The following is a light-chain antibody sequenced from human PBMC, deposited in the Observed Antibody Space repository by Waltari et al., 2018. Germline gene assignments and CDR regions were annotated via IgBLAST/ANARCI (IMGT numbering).Light chain of an antibody. CDR3: LQDYNYPRT. J-gene: IGKJ1*01. V-gene: IGKV1-6*01. CDR1: QDIRNE. CDR2: AAS. Sequence: AIQMTQSPSSLSASEGDRVTITCRASQDIRNELGWYQQKPGKAPKLLIYAASTLQSGVPARFSGSGSGTDFTLTISSLQPEDFATYYCLQDYNYPRTFGQGTKVEIK.